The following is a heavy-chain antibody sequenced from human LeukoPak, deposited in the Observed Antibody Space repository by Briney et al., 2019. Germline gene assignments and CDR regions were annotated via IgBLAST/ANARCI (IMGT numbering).Heavy chain of an antibody. V-gene: IGHV4-39*01. CDR2: SYYSGST. CDR1: GGSISSSSYY. Sequence: PSETLSLTCTVSGGSISSSSYYWGWIRQPPGKGLEWIGSSYYSGSTYYNPSLKSRVTISVDTSKNQFSLKLSSVTAADTAVYYCASSAELPKYYFDYWGQGTLVTVSS. D-gene: IGHD1-26*01. CDR3: ASSAELPKYYFDY. J-gene: IGHJ4*02.